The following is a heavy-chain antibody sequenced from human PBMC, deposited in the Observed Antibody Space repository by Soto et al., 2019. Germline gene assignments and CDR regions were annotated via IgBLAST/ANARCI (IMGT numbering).Heavy chain of an antibody. CDR1: GFTFTSYS. CDR3: ARDHTKYYDYIWGSYRPFPIDY. J-gene: IGHJ4*02. V-gene: IGHV3-21*01. CDR2: ISSSSSYI. Sequence: EVQLVESGGSLVKPGGSLRLSCAASGFTFTSYSMNWVRQAPGKGLEWVSSISSSSSYIYYADSVKGRFTISRDNAKNSLYRQMNSLRAEDTAVYYCARDHTKYYDYIWGSYRPFPIDYWGQGTLVTVSS. D-gene: IGHD3-16*02.